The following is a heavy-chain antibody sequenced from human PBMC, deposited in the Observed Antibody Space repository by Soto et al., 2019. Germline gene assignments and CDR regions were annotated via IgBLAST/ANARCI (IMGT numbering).Heavy chain of an antibody. V-gene: IGHV3-30-3*01. J-gene: IGHJ5*02. Sequence: QVQLVESGGGVVQPGKSLRLSCAASGFTLSSHAMHWVRQAPGKGLEWLSIISYDGSTTYYADSVKGRFTISRDNSKNTLYLQMNSLRADDTAVYFCARHLASTVTTSGWFDPWGQGTLVTVSS. CDR1: GFTLSSHA. CDR3: ARHLASTVTTSGWFDP. D-gene: IGHD4-4*01. CDR2: ISYDGSTT.